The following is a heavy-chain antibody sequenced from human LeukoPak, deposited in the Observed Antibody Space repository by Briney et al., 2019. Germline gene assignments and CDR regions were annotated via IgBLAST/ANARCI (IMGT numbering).Heavy chain of an antibody. CDR1: GGSFSGYY. V-gene: IGHV3-15*01. CDR2: IKSKTDGGTT. D-gene: IGHD3-10*01. CDR3: STGPTRISMIRGVVITDY. Sequence: ETLSLTCGVYGGSFSGYYWSWVRQAPGKGLEWVGRIKSKTDGGTTDYAAPVKGRFTISRDDSKNTLYLQMNRLKTEDTAVYYCSTGPTRISMIRGVVITDYWGQGTLVTVSS. J-gene: IGHJ4*02.